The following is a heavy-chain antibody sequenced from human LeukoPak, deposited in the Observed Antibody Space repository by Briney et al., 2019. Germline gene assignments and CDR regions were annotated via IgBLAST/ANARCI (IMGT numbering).Heavy chain of an antibody. Sequence: ASVKVSCKASGYTFTSYAMHWVRQAPGQRLEWMGWINAGNGNTKYSQKFQGRVTITTDESTSTAYMELSSLRSEDTAVYYCARGSIGSFDYYFDYWGQGTLVTVSS. J-gene: IGHJ4*02. CDR3: ARGSIGSFDYYFDY. V-gene: IGHV1-3*01. CDR1: GYTFTSYA. CDR2: INAGNGNT. D-gene: IGHD3-9*01.